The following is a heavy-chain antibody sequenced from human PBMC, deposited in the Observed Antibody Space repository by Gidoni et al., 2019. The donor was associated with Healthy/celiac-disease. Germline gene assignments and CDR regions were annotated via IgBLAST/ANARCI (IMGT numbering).Heavy chain of an antibody. CDR2: INHSGST. V-gene: IGHV4-34*01. CDR1: GGSFSGYY. CDR3: ARRYRWSLGSYGFDY. D-gene: IGHD5-18*01. Sequence: QVQLQQWGAGLLKPSETLSLTCAVYGGSFSGYYWSWIRHPPGTGLEWIGEINHSGSTNYNPSLKSRVTISVDTSKNQFSLKLSSVTAADTAVYYCARRYRWSLGSYGFDYWGQGTLVTVSS. J-gene: IGHJ4*02.